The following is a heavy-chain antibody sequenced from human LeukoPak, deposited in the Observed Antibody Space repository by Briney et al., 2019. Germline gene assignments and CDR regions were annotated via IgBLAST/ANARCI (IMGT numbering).Heavy chain of an antibody. Sequence: PGGSLRLSCAASGFTFSVAWMSWVRQAPGKGPEWVGRKSKSDGGTTDSAAPVKGRFTISRDDSRNTLYLQMNSLKSEDTAVYYCTTGYSTSFIDYWGQGTLVTVSS. CDR1: GFTFSVAW. V-gene: IGHV3-15*01. CDR2: KSKSDGGTT. CDR3: TTGYSTSFIDY. D-gene: IGHD2-2*01. J-gene: IGHJ4*02.